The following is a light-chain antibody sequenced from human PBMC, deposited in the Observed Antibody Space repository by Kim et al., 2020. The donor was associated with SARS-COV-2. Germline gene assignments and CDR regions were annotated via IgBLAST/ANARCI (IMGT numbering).Light chain of an antibody. J-gene: IGLJ1*01. CDR3: SSYTRSSTNYV. Sequence: LTQPASVSGSPGQSITISCTGTSSDVGGYNYVSWYQQHPGKAPKLMISDVSNRPSGVSNRFSGSKSGNTASLTISGLQAEDEADYYCSSYTRSSTNYVFGTGTKVTVL. V-gene: IGLV2-14*03. CDR2: DVS. CDR1: SSDVGGYNY.